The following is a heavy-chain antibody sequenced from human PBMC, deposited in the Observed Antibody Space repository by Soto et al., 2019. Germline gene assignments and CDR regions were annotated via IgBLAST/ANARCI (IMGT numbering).Heavy chain of an antibody. CDR1: GFTFSNYG. Sequence: LRLSCAASGFTFSNYGMHWVRQAPGKGLEWVAVIWFDGSKKYYADSVKGRFTISRDDSKNTLYLQMNRLRAEDSAVYYCAREFGGWGTDYNPNFDYWGQGTLVTVSS. CDR3: AREFGGWGTDYNPNFDY. J-gene: IGHJ4*02. V-gene: IGHV3-33*01. CDR2: IWFDGSKK. D-gene: IGHD3-10*01.